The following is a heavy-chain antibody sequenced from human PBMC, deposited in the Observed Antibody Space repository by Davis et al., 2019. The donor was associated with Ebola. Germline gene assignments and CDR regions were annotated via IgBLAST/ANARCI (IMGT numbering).Heavy chain of an antibody. V-gene: IGHV7-4-1*02. CDR2: INTNTGNP. CDR1: GYTFTRHA. D-gene: IGHD4-17*01. CDR3: ARSPTYGDNTFES. Sequence: ASVKVSCKTSGYTFTRHALNWVRQAPGQGLEWMGWINTNTGNPTYAQGFTGRFVFSLDTSVSTAYLQISSLKAEDTAVYYCARSPTYGDNTFESWGQGTLVTVSS. J-gene: IGHJ4*02.